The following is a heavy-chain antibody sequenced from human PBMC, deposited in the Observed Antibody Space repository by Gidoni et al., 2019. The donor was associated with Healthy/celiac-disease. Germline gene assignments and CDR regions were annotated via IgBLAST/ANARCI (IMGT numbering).Heavy chain of an antibody. CDR1: GGSFIGYY. V-gene: IGHV4-34*12. J-gene: IGHJ6*02. CDR3: ARMVRGATVPFHGMDV. Sequence: QVQLQQWGAGLLKSSETLSLTCAVYGGSFIGYYWRWIRRPPRKGLEWIGEIIHSGSTNYNPSLKSRVTIAVDTSKNQFSLKLSSVTAADTAVYYCARMVRGATVPFHGMDVWGQGTTVTVSS. D-gene: IGHD3-10*01. CDR2: IIHSGST.